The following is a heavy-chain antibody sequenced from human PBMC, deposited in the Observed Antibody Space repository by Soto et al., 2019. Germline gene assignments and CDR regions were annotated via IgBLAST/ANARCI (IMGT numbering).Heavy chain of an antibody. CDR2: IYYRGST. CDR1: GGSISNYY. CDR3: ARGYGSENYYYYYHLDF. V-gene: IGHV4-59*01. D-gene: IGHD3-10*01. J-gene: IGHJ6*02. Sequence: SETLSLTCTVSGGSISNYYWSWIRQPPGKGLEWIGYIYYRGSTNYNPSLKSRVTISIDTSMNQFSLKLSSVTAADTAVYYCARGYGSENYYYYYHLDFWGQGTTVTVAS.